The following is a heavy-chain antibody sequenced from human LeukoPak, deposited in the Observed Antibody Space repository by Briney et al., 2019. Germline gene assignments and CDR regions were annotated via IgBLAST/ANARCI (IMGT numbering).Heavy chain of an antibody. CDR3: ARRYLGYCSGDNCPLNYYGMDV. CDR1: GGSISSSSYY. V-gene: IGHV4-39*01. J-gene: IGHJ6*02. CDR2: IYYSGST. D-gene: IGHD2-15*01. Sequence: SQTLSLTCAVSGGSISSSSYYWGWIRQPPGKGLEWIGSIYYSGSTYYNPSLKSRVTISVDTSKNQFSLKLNSVTAADTAVYYCARRYLGYCSGDNCPLNYYGMDVWGQGTTVTVSS.